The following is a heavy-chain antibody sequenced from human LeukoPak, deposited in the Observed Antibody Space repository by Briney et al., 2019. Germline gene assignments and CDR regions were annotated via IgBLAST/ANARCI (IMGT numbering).Heavy chain of an antibody. CDR3: ARASPVTPGGY. J-gene: IGHJ4*02. CDR1: GFTFSGYW. Sequence: GGSLRLSCAASGFTFSGYWMSWVRQAPGKGLEWVASIKDDGSEKYYVDSVKGRFTISRDNAKNSLYLQMNSLRAEDTAVYYCARASPVTPGGYWGQGTLVTVSS. CDR2: IKDDGSEK. D-gene: IGHD4-11*01. V-gene: IGHV3-7*01.